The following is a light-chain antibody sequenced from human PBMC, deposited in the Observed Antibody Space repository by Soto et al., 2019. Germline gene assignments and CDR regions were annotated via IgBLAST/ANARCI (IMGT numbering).Light chain of an antibody. CDR1: SSDVGGYNY. V-gene: IGLV2-14*01. J-gene: IGLJ1*01. Sequence: QSALTQPASVSGSPGQSITISCTGTSSDVGGYNYVSWYQQHPGKAPKLMIYDVSTRPSGVSNRFSGSKSGNTAFLTISGLQAEDEADYYCSSFTSSSTLVFGTGTKLTVL. CDR2: DVS. CDR3: SSFTSSSTLV.